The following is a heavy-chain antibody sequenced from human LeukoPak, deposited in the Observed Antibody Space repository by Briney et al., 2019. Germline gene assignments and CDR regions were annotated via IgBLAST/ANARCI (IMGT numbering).Heavy chain of an antibody. CDR3: AKDPNSYCSSTSCYSEYFQH. V-gene: IGHV3-23*01. CDR1: GFIFSNYW. CDR2: ISGSGGST. J-gene: IGHJ1*01. Sequence: PGGSLRLSCAASGFIFSNYWMHWVRQAPGKGLEWVSAISGSGGSTYYADSVKGRFTISRDNSKNTLYLQMNSLRAEDTAVYYCAKDPNSYCSSTSCYSEYFQHWGQGTLVTVSS. D-gene: IGHD2-2*01.